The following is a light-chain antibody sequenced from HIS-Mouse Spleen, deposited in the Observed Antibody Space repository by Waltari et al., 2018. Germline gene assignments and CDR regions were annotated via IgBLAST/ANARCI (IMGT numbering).Light chain of an antibody. Sequence: QSVLTQPPSASGTPGQRVTISCSGSSSNIGSNYVYWYQQLPGTAPKLLRSRNTHRPSGRPARCPGSTSGAPASLAISGLRSEDEADYYCAAWDDSLSGPVFGGGTKLTVL. V-gene: IGLV1-47*01. J-gene: IGLJ3*02. CDR2: RNT. CDR3: AAWDDSLSGPV. CDR1: SSNIGSNY.